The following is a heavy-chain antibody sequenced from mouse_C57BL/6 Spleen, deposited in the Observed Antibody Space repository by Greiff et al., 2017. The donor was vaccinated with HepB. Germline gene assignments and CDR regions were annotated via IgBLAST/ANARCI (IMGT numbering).Heavy chain of an antibody. V-gene: IGHV1-62-2*01. CDR2: FYPGGGSI. CDR1: GYTFTEYT. J-gene: IGHJ2*01. CDR3: ARHEDKDHYCAFDY. D-gene: IGHD1-1*01. Sequence: QVQLQQSGAELVKPGASVKLSCKASGYTFTEYTIHWVKQRSGQGLEWIGWFYPGGGSIKYNEKFKDKATLTADKSSSTVYMELIRLTSEDSAVYFCARHEDKDHYCAFDYWGQGTTLTVSS.